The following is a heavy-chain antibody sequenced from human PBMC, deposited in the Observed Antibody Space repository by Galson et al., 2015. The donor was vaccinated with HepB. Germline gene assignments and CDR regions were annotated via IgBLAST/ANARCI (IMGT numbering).Heavy chain of an antibody. CDR2: IRSKANNYAT. CDR1: GFCFSKYA. J-gene: IGHJ4*02. V-gene: IGHV3-73*01. Sequence: SLRLSCAGSGFCFSKYAMSWVRQASGKGPEWVGRIRSKANNYATSYVPSLKGRFTISRDDSKNMTYLHMKSLKSEDTAVYYCTRMGDVSGYSSRWGQGTLVTVSS. CDR3: TRMGDVSGYSSR. D-gene: IGHD6-13*01.